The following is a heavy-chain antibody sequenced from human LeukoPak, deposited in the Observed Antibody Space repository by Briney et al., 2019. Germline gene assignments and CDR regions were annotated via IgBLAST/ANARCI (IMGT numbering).Heavy chain of an antibody. CDR2: IKQDGSEE. D-gene: IGHD1-1*01. CDR3: ASVPGATTFGDY. Sequence: GGSLRLSCAASGFTFSSYWMSWVRQAPGKGLEWVPNIKQDGSEEYYVDSVKGRFTISRDNAKNSLYLQTNSLRSEDTAVYYCASVPGATTFGDYWGQGTLVTVSS. J-gene: IGHJ4*02. CDR1: GFTFSSYW. V-gene: IGHV3-7*01.